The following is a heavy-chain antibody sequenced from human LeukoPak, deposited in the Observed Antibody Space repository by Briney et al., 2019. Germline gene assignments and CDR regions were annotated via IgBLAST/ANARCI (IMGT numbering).Heavy chain of an antibody. CDR2: INPSGGST. CDR1: GYTFTSYY. J-gene: IGHJ3*02. D-gene: IGHD2-15*01. V-gene: IGHV1-46*01. Sequence: ASVKVSCKASGYTFTSYYMHWVRQAPGQGLEWMGIINPSGGSTSYAQKLQGRVTMTTDTSTSTAYMELRSLRSDDTAVYYCAREEGRIATDDAFDIWGQGTMVTVSS. CDR3: AREEGRIATDDAFDI.